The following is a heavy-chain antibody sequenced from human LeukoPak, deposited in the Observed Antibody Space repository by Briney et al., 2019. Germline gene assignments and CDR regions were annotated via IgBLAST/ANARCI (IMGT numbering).Heavy chain of an antibody. CDR1: GGSFSGYY. D-gene: IGHD3-22*01. V-gene: IGHV4-34*01. Sequence: SETLSLTCAVYGGSFSGYYWSWIRQPPGKGLEWIGEINHSGSTNYNPSLKSRVTISVDTSKNQFSLKLSSVTAADTAEYYCARAHPYYYDSSGYYGYWGQGTLVTVSS. CDR3: ARAHPYYYDSSGYYGY. J-gene: IGHJ4*02. CDR2: INHSGST.